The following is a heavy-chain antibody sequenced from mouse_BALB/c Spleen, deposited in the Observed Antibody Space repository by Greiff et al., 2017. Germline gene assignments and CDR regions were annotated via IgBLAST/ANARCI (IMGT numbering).Heavy chain of an antibody. Sequence: EVMLVESGGGLVKPGGSLKLSCAASGFAFSDYYMYWVRQTPEKRLEWVATISDGGSYTYYPDSVKGRFTISRDNAKNNLYLQMSSLKSEDTAMYYCARDYYGFDYWGQGTTLTVSS. D-gene: IGHD1-1*01. J-gene: IGHJ2*01. CDR2: ISDGGSYT. CDR3: ARDYYGFDY. CDR1: GFAFSDYY. V-gene: IGHV5-4*02.